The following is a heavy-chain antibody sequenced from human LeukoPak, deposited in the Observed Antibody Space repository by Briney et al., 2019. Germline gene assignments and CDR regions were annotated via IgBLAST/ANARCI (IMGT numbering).Heavy chain of an antibody. D-gene: IGHD3-9*01. CDR1: GGSISSYC. Sequence: TSETLSLTCTVSGGSISSYCWSWIRQPAGKGLEWIGRIYTSGSTNYNPSLKSRVTMSVDTSKNQFSLKLSSVTAADTAVYYCAGNDILTGYSGYWGQGTLVTVSS. V-gene: IGHV4-4*07. CDR3: AGNDILTGYSGY. CDR2: IYTSGST. J-gene: IGHJ4*02.